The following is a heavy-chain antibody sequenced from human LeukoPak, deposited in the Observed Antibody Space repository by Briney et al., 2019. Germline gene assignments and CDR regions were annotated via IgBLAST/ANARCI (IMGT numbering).Heavy chain of an antibody. CDR1: GFTFSSYG. CDR2: ISYDGSNK. J-gene: IGHJ3*02. V-gene: IGHV3-30*03. CDR3: ARVSGSRNYYFGAFDI. D-gene: IGHD3-10*01. Sequence: PGGSLRLSCAASGFTFSSYGMHWVRQAPGKGLEWVAVISYDGSNKYYADSVKGRFTISRDNAKNTLYLQMNSLRAEDTAMYYCARVSGSRNYYFGAFDIWGQGTMVTVSS.